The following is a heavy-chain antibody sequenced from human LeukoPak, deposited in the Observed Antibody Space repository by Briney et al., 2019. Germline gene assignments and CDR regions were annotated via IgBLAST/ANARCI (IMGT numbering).Heavy chain of an antibody. J-gene: IGHJ4*02. V-gene: IGHV3-11*01. CDR3: AGKTGSPYYFDY. D-gene: IGHD6-6*01. Sequence: PGGSLRLSCAAPGFTFSDYYMSWIRQAPGKGLEWVSYISSSGSTIYYADSVKGRFTISRDNAKNSLYLQMNSLRAEDTAVYYCAGKTGSPYYFDYWGQGTLVTVSS. CDR2: ISSSGSTI. CDR1: GFTFSDYY.